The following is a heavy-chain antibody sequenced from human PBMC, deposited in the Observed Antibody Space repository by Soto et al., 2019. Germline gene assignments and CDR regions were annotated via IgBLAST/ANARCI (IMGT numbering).Heavy chain of an antibody. D-gene: IGHD3-10*01. CDR2: IKQDGTEK. Sequence: GGSLRLSCGTSGFTFSSYWMNWVRQTPGKGLEWVANIKQDGTEKHYVDSVKGRFTISRDNAKNSLFLQMNSLRADDTAAYYCARDYSASGSFDPWGQGTLVTVSS. J-gene: IGHJ5*02. V-gene: IGHV3-7*05. CDR1: GFTFSSYW. CDR3: ARDYSASGSFDP.